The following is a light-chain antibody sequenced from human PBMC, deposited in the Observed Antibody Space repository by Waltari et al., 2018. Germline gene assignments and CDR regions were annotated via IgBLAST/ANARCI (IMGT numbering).Light chain of an antibody. V-gene: IGKV2-28*01. Sequence: DIVMTQSPLSLPVPPGEPASIFCRSSHSLLHANGNNYLDWYLQKPGQSPQLLIYLGSSRASGVPERFTGSGSGTNFTLKITRVEADDVGIYYCMEALQTVPTFGGGTTVEIK. J-gene: IGKJ4*01. CDR1: HSLLHANGNNY. CDR3: MEALQTVPT. CDR2: LGS.